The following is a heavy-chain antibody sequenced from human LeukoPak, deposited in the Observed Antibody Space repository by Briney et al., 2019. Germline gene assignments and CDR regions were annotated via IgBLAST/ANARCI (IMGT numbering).Heavy chain of an antibody. D-gene: IGHD2-21*02. V-gene: IGHV1-18*01. J-gene: IGHJ5*02. CDR2: INTNNGNT. CDR3: ARKRCTGDCYLFDP. Sequence: ASVKVSCKASGYTFSTYGLMWVRQAPGQGLEWMGWINTNNGNTNYAQKFQGRVTMTTDTSTSTGYMELGSPRSDDTAVYYCARKRCTGDCYLFDPWGQGTLVTVSS. CDR1: GYTFSTYG.